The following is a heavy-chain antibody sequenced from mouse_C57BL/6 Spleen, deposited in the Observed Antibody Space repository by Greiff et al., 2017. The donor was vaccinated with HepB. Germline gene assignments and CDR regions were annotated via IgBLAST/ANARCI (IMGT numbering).Heavy chain of an antibody. CDR1: GYAFSSSW. CDR3: ASPYGSSYVYYWYFDV. J-gene: IGHJ1*03. D-gene: IGHD1-1*01. CDR2: IYPGDGDT. V-gene: IGHV1-82*01. Sequence: VQLQQSGPELVKPGASVKISCKASGYAFSSSWMNWVKQRPGKGLEWIGRIYPGDGDTNYNGKFKGKATLTADKSSSTAYMQLSSLTSEDSAVYFCASPYGSSYVYYWYFDVWGTGTTVTVSS.